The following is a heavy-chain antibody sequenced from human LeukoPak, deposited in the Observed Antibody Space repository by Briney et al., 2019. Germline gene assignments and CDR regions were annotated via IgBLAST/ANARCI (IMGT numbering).Heavy chain of an antibody. J-gene: IGHJ6*02. CDR3: AREYYYDSSGYFDYYYGMDV. CDR2: IYYSGST. V-gene: IGHV4-30-4*01. CDR1: GGSISPYY. D-gene: IGHD3-22*01. Sequence: SETLSLTCTVSGGSISPYYWSWIRQPPGKGLEWIGYIYYSGSTYYNPSLKSRVTISVDTSKNQFSLKLSSVTAADTAVYYCAREYYYDSSGYFDYYYGMDVWGQGTTVTVSS.